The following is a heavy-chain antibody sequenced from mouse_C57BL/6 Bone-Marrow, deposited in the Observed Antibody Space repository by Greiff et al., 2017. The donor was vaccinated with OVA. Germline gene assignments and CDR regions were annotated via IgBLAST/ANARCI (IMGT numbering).Heavy chain of an antibody. D-gene: IGHD1-1*01. CDR1: GYTFTSYW. Sequence: QVQLQQPGAELVRPGTSVKLSCKASGYTFTSYWMHWVKQRPGQGLAWIGVIDPSDSYTNYNQKFKGKATLTVDTSSSTAYMQLSSLTSEDSAVYYCARDTTVVEDYWGQGTTLTVSS. V-gene: IGHV1-59*01. CDR3: ARDTTVVEDY. CDR2: IDPSDSYT. J-gene: IGHJ2*01.